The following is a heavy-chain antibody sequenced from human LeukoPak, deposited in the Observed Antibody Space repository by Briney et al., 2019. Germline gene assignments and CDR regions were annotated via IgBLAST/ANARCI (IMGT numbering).Heavy chain of an antibody. CDR2: ISWNSGSI. CDR1: GFTFDDYA. D-gene: IGHD3-22*01. V-gene: IGHV3-9*03. CDR3: AKGTSYYYDSSGYYYDN. J-gene: IGHJ4*02. Sequence: GRSLRLSCAASGFTFDDYAMHWVRQASGKGLEWVSGISWNSGSIGYADSVKGRFTISRDNAKNSLYLQMNSLRAEDMALYYCAKGTSYYYDSSGYYYDNWGQGTLVTVSS.